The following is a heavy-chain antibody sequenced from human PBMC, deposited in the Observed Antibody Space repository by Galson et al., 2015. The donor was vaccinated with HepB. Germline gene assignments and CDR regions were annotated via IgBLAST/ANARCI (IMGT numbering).Heavy chain of an antibody. Sequence: SLRLSCAASGFTFSSYAMHWVRQAPGKGLEYVSAISSNGGSTYYANSVKGRFTISRDNSKNTLYLQMGSLRAEDMAVYYCARGMVAAAALLGYWGQGTLVTVSS. D-gene: IGHD6-13*01. J-gene: IGHJ4*02. CDR3: ARGMVAAAALLGY. V-gene: IGHV3-64*01. CDR1: GFTFSSYA. CDR2: ISSNGGST.